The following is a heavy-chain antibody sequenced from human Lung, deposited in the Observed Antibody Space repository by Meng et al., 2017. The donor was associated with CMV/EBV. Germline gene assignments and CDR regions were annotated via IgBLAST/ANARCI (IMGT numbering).Heavy chain of an antibody. CDR3: ASGRGSYHYFDY. V-gene: IGHV1-18*01. Sequence: CKDSGYTCTSNGMHWVRQAPGQGLEWMGWISAYNGNTNYAQKLQGRVTMTTDTSTSTAYMELRSLRSDDTAVYYCASGRGSYHYFDYWGQGTLVTVSS. CDR1: GYTCTSNG. J-gene: IGHJ4*02. D-gene: IGHD1-26*01. CDR2: ISAYNGNT.